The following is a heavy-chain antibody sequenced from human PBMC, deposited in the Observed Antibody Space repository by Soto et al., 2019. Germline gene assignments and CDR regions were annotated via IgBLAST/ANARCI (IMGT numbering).Heavy chain of an antibody. J-gene: IGHJ5*02. D-gene: IGHD3-3*01. CDR2: IYYSGST. Sequence: SETLSLTCTVSGGSISSSAYYWSWIRQHPGKGLEWIGYIYYSGSTYYSPSLKSRLTISVDTSKNQFALKLSSVTAADTAMYYCARYDFWSGYYQSWGQGTLVTVSS. CDR1: GGSISSSAYY. CDR3: ARYDFWSGYYQS. V-gene: IGHV4-31*03.